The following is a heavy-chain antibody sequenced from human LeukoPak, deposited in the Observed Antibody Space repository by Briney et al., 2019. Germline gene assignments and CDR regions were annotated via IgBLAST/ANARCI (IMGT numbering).Heavy chain of an antibody. J-gene: IGHJ5*02. D-gene: IGHD3-22*01. CDR2: IYTSGST. V-gene: IGHV4-4*07. Sequence: PSETLSLTCTVSGGSISSYYWSWIRQPAGKGLEWIGRIYTSGSTNYNPSLKSRVTMSVDTSKNQFSLKLSSVTAADTAVYYCARGLKSYKDDSSGLWFDPWGQGTLVTVSS. CDR3: ARGLKSYKDDSSGLWFDP. CDR1: GGSISSYY.